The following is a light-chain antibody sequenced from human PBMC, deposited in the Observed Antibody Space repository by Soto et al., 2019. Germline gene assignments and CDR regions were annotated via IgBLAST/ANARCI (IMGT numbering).Light chain of an antibody. CDR2: EVS. V-gene: IGLV2-14*01. Sequence: QSALTQPASVSGSPGQSITISCTGTSSDVGDYNYVSWYQQHPGKAPKLMIYEVSNRPSGVSNRFSGSKSGNTASLTISGLQAEDEADYYCSSYTSSRTLWVFGGGTKLTVL. CDR1: SSDVGDYNY. CDR3: SSYTSSRTLWV. J-gene: IGLJ3*02.